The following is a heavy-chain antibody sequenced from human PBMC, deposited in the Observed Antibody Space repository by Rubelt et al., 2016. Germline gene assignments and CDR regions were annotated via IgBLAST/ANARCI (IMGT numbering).Heavy chain of an antibody. CDR1: GFTFSNYD. Sequence: EVQLLESGGGLVQPGGSLRLSCAASGFTFSNYDMNWVRQAPGKGLECVSTISDNGVIIYYADPVKGRFTISRDNSKNTLYLQMNSLTAEDTALYYCTKWAGSYTSGRWTDSWGQGTLVTVSP. J-gene: IGHJ5*01. CDR2: ISDNGVII. V-gene: IGHV3-23*01. CDR3: TKWAGSYTSGRWTDS. D-gene: IGHD3-10*01.